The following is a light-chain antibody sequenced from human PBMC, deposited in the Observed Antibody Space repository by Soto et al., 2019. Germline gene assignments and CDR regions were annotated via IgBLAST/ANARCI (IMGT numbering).Light chain of an antibody. CDR3: QQYNSFPT. Sequence: DIQMTQSPSTLSASVGDRVTITCRASQSISSWLAWYQQKPGKAPKLLIYKASSLESGVPSRFSGSGSGTEFTLTISSLPPYDFATYYCQQYNSFPTFGQGTKVEIK. J-gene: IGKJ1*01. CDR2: KAS. CDR1: QSISSW. V-gene: IGKV1-5*03.